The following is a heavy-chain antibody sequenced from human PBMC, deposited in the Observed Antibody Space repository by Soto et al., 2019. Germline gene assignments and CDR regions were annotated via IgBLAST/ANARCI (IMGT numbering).Heavy chain of an antibody. J-gene: IGHJ4*02. CDR2: IYYSGST. D-gene: IGHD4-17*01. CDR3: ARVCDDYGDHLRTIDY. V-gene: IGHV4-31*03. CDR1: GGSISSGGYY. Sequence: SETLSLTCTVSGGSISSGGYYWSWIRQHPGKGLEWIGYIYYSGSTYYNPSLKSRVTISVDTSKNQFSLKLSSVTAADTAVYYCARVCDDYGDHLRTIDYWGPGILVTLSS.